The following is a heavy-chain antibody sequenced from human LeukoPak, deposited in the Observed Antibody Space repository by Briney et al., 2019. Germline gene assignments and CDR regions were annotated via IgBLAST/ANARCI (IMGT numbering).Heavy chain of an antibody. CDR1: GGSFSGYY. J-gene: IGHJ6*03. CDR2: INRSGST. D-gene: IGHD3-10*01. CDR3: AMVRGVISYYYYMDV. Sequence: SETLSLTCAVYGGSFSGYYGSWIRQPPGKGLEWIGEINRSGSTNYNPSLKSRVTISVDTPKNQFSLKLSSVTAADTAVYYCAMVRGVISYYYYMDVWGKGTTVTVSS. V-gene: IGHV4-34*01.